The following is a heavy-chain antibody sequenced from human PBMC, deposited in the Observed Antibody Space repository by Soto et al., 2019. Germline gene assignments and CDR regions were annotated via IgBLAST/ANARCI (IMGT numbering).Heavy chain of an antibody. Sequence: PSETLSLTCTVSGGSISSSSYYWGWIRQPPGKGLEWIGSIYYTGSTYYNPSLKSRVTISVDTSKNQFSLNLSYVLAADTDVYYCARHIPSRLRYISRCFKTYYYYGMYVWGQVNTVTASS. CDR3: ARHIPSRLRYISRCFKTYYYYGMYV. CDR2: IYYTGST. J-gene: IGHJ6*02. CDR1: GGSISSSSYY. D-gene: IGHD6-13*01. V-gene: IGHV4-39*01.